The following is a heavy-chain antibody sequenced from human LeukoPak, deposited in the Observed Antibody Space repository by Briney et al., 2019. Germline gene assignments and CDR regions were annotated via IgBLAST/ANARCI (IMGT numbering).Heavy chain of an antibody. D-gene: IGHD3-22*01. J-gene: IGHJ4*02. Sequence: ASVKVSCKASGGTFSSYAISWVRQAPGQGLEWMGGIIPIFGTANYAQKFQGRVTITTDESTSTAYIELSSLRSEDTAVYYCAISYDSSGYYLATSFDYWGQGTLVTVSS. CDR2: IIPIFGTA. V-gene: IGHV1-69*05. CDR3: AISYDSSGYYLATSFDY. CDR1: GGTFSSYA.